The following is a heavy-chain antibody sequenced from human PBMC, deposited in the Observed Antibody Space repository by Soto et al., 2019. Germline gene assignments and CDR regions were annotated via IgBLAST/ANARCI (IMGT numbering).Heavy chain of an antibody. CDR1: GFTFSSYG. V-gene: IGHV3-30*18. CDR2: ISYDGSNK. Sequence: PGGSLRLSCAASGFTFSSYGMHWVRQAPGKGLEWVAVISYDGSNKYYADSVKGRFTISRDNSKNTLYLQMNSLRAVDTAVYFCSKDWPVVPAASGAGGPDYWGQGTLVTVSS. D-gene: IGHD2-2*01. CDR3: SKDWPVVPAASGAGGPDY. J-gene: IGHJ4*02.